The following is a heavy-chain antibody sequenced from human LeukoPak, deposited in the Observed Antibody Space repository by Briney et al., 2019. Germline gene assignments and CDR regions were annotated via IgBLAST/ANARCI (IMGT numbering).Heavy chain of an antibody. D-gene: IGHD3-3*01. J-gene: IGHJ4*02. CDR1: GFTFSSYA. Sequence: PGGSLRLSCAASGFTFSSYAMNWVRQAPGKGLEWVSAISGSGGSTYYADSVKGRFTISRDNSKNTLYLQMNSLRAEDTAVYYCAKDGGGYDFWSGYYTSWGQGTLVTVSS. CDR3: AKDGGGYDFWSGYYTS. CDR2: ISGSGGST. V-gene: IGHV3-23*01.